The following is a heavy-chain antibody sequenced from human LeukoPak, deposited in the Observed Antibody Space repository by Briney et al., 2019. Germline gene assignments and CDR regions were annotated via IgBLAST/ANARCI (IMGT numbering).Heavy chain of an antibody. CDR3: ARDKGSSWYFYFDY. CDR1: GFTFCSNG. V-gene: IGHV3-33*01. J-gene: IGHJ4*02. D-gene: IGHD6-13*01. CDR2: IWYDGSNK. Sequence: GGSLRLSCAATGFTFCSNGMHWVRQAPGKGLQWVAVIWYDGSNKYYADSVKGRFTISRDNSKNTLYLQMNSLRAEDTAVYYCARDKGSSWYFYFDYWGQGTLVTVSS.